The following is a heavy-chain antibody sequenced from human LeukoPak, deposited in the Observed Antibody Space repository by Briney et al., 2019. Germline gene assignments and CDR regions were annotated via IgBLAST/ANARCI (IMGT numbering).Heavy chain of an antibody. J-gene: IGHJ4*02. V-gene: IGHV3-21*01. CDR2: IISSSSDI. CDR1: GFTFSTHS. Sequence: KSGGSLRLSCAASGFTFSTHSMNWVRQAPGKGLEWGSCIISSSSDIKCADSVRGGFTISRDIAKNSLSLQLSSLRAEDTAVYYCARVPGGLEWADLDYWGQGTMVTVSS. CDR3: ARVPGGLEWADLDY. D-gene: IGHD3-3*01.